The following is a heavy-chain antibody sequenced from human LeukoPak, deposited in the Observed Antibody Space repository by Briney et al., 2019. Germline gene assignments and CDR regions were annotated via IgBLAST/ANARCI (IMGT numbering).Heavy chain of an antibody. J-gene: IGHJ4*02. V-gene: IGHV5-51*01. CDR3: ARTYYDFWSGYPLDY. D-gene: IGHD3-3*01. Sequence: GESLKISCKGSGYSFTSYWIGWVRQMPGKGLEWMGIIYPGDSDTRYSPSFQGQVTISADKSISTAYLQWSSLKASDTAMHYCARTYYDFWSGYPLDYWGQGTLVTVSS. CDR2: IYPGDSDT. CDR1: GYSFTSYW.